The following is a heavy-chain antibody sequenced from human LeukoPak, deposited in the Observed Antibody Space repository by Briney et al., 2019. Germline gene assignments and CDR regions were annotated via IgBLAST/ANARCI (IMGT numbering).Heavy chain of an antibody. V-gene: IGHV3-48*03. CDR1: GFSFSSYE. CDR3: HGIDSSGYYLY. CDR2: ISNSGRTK. D-gene: IGHD3-22*01. J-gene: IGHJ4*02. Sequence: GGSLKLSCAATGFSFSSYEMNWVRQAPGKGLEWVSFISNSGRTKYYADSVKGRFTISRDNAKNSLFLQMNSLRAEDTAVYYCHGIDSSGYYLYWGQGTLVTVSS.